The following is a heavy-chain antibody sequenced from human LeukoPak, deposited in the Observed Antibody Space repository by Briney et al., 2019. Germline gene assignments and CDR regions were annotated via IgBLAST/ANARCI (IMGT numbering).Heavy chain of an antibody. V-gene: IGHV3-23*01. J-gene: IGHJ5*02. D-gene: IGHD6-13*01. CDR2: ISGSGGST. CDR3: AKEGGSWYGNWFDP. Sequence: ETLSLTCTVSGGSISSSSYYWGWIRQPPGKGLEWVSAISGSGGSTYYADSVKGRFTISRDNSKNTLYLQMNSLRAEDTAVYYCAKEGGSWYGNWFDPWGQGTLVTVSS. CDR1: GGSISSSSYY.